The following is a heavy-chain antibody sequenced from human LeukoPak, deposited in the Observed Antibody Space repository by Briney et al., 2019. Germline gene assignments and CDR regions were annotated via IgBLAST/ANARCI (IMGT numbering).Heavy chain of an antibody. J-gene: IGHJ4*02. CDR1: GFTVSSDS. CDR3: ARRAGAFSHPYDY. CDR2: IYSGGST. Sequence: GGSLRLSCTVSGFTVSSDSMSWVRQAPGKGLEWVSFIYSGGSTHYSDSVKGRFTISRDNSKNTLYLQMNSLRAEDTAVYYCARRAGAFSHPYDYWGQGTLVTVSS. V-gene: IGHV3-53*01. D-gene: IGHD2/OR15-2a*01.